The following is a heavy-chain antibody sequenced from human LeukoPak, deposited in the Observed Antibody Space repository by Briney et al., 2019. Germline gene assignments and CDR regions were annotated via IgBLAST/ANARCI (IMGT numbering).Heavy chain of an antibody. CDR1: GGSISSSSYY. J-gene: IGHJ5*02. V-gene: IGHV4-39*07. CDR3: AGGGPRWFDP. Sequence: SETLSLTCTVSGGSISSSSYYWGWIRQPPGKGLEWIGSIYYSGSTYYNPSLKSRVTMSVDTSNNQLSLKLSSVTAADTAVYYCAGGGPRWFDPWGQGTLVTVSS. CDR2: IYYSGST.